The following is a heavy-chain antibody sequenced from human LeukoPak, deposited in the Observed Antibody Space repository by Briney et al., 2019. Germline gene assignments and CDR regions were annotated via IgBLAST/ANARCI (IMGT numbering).Heavy chain of an antibody. CDR2: IIPISGIA. CDR3: ARARSDYYDSSGYYYTSGFYI. CDR1: GGTFISYA. V-gene: IGHV1-69*10. D-gene: IGHD3-22*01. Sequence: GASVKVSCKASGGTFISYAISWVGQAPGQGVEWMGGIIPISGIANYAQKFQGRVTITADKSTSTAYMELSSLRSEDTAVYYCARARSDYYDSSGYYYTSGFYIWGQGTMVTVSS. J-gene: IGHJ3*02.